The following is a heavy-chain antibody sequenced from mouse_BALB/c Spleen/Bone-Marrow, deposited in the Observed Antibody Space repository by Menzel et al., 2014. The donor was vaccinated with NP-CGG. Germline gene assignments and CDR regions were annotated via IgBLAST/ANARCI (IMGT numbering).Heavy chain of an antibody. Sequence: QVQLQQSGPSLVHPSQSLSITCTVSGFSLTSYGVHWVRQSPGKGLEWLGVIWRGGITDYNAAFLSRLSITKDNSKSQVFFKMNSLQADDTAIYYCAKRGNYGYFDYWGQGTTLTVSS. CDR1: GFSLTSYG. J-gene: IGHJ2*01. CDR2: IWRGGIT. V-gene: IGHV2-5-1*01. D-gene: IGHD2-1*01. CDR3: AKRGNYGYFDY.